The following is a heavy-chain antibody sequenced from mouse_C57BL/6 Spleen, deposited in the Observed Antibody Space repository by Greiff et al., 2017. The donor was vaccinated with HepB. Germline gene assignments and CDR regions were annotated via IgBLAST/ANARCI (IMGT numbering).Heavy chain of an antibody. V-gene: IGHV1-64*01. CDR3: ARPSYGSSDY. CDR1: GYTFTSYW. D-gene: IGHD1-1*01. Sequence: QVQLKQSGAELVKPGASVKLYCKASGYTFTSYWMHWVKQRPGQGLEWIGMIHPNSGSTKYNEKFKSKATLTVDKSSNTAYMHLSSLTSEDSAVYYCARPSYGSSDYWGQGTTLTVSS. J-gene: IGHJ2*01. CDR2: IHPNSGST.